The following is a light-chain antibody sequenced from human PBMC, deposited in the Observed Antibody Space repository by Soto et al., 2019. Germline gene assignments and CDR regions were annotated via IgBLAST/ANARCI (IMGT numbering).Light chain of an antibody. V-gene: IGKV3-15*01. Sequence: EIVMTQSPVTLSVSPGERATLSCRASESVGSSLAWYQQKPDQAPRLLIYGASSRATGIPARFSGSGSGTEFTLTISSLQSEDFTVYYCQQYDTWPMYTFGQGTKLEIK. CDR3: QQYDTWPMYT. CDR1: ESVGSS. CDR2: GAS. J-gene: IGKJ2*01.